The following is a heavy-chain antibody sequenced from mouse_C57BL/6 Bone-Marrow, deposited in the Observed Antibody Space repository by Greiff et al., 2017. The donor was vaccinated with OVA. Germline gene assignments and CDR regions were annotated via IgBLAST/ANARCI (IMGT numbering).Heavy chain of an antibody. V-gene: IGHV1-81*01. Sequence: QVQLQQSGAELARPGASVKLSCKASGYTFTSYGIRWVKQRTGRGLEWIGRIDPKSGGTNYNEKFKGKATLTADKSSSTAYMELRSLTSEDSAVYFSVRGKYWGQGTTLTVSA. CDR3: VRGKY. J-gene: IGHJ2*01. CDR2: IDPKSGGT. CDR1: GYTFTSYG.